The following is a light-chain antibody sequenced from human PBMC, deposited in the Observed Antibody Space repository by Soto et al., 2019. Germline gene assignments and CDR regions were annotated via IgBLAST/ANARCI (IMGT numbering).Light chain of an antibody. CDR3: HQRSNWPQT. Sequence: EIVLPQSPATLSLSPGERATLSCRASQSVNNYLDWYQQKPGQAPRLLIYEASNRATGIPARFSGSGSGTDFILTISSLEPEDFAVYYCHQRSNWPQTFGQGTKVDIK. CDR2: EAS. CDR1: QSVNNY. V-gene: IGKV3-11*01. J-gene: IGKJ1*01.